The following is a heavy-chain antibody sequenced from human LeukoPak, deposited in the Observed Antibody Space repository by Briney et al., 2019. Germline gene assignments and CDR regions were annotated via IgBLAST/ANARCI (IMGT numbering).Heavy chain of an antibody. CDR1: GGSISSFY. D-gene: IGHD3-3*01. CDR2: IYTSGST. V-gene: IGHV4-4*07. Sequence: SETLSLTCTVSGGSISSFYWSWIRQPAGKGLEWIGRIYTSGSTNHNPSLKSRVTMSVDTSKNQFSLKLSSVTAADTAVYYCARGGQGEYDFWSGYSPPYYFDYWGQGTLVTVSS. CDR3: ARGGQGEYDFWSGYSPPYYFDY. J-gene: IGHJ4*02.